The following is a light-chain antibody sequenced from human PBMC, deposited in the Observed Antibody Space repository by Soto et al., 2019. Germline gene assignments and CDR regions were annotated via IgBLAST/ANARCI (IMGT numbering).Light chain of an antibody. CDR1: SSNIGSNY. Sequence: QSVLTQPPSASGTPGQRVTISCSGSSSNIGSNYVYWYQQLPGTAPKLLIYRNNQRPSGVPDRFSGSKSGTSASLAISGLRSEDEADSYCAAWDDSLSGNYVFGTGTKVTVL. V-gene: IGLV1-47*01. CDR2: RNN. CDR3: AAWDDSLSGNYV. J-gene: IGLJ1*01.